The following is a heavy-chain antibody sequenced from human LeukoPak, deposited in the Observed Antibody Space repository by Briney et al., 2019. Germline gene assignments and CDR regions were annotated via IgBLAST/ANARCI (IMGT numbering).Heavy chain of an antibody. CDR2: ISAYNGNT. D-gene: IGHD4-17*01. CDR1: GYTFTSYG. V-gene: IGHV1-18*01. CDR3: ARDLRDYGDYYFDY. Sequence: ASVKVSCKASGYTFTSYGISWVRQAPGQGLEWMGWISAYNGNTNYAQKLQGRVTMTTDTSTSTAYMELRSLRSDDTAVYYCARDLRDYGDYYFDYWGQGTLVTVSS. J-gene: IGHJ4*02.